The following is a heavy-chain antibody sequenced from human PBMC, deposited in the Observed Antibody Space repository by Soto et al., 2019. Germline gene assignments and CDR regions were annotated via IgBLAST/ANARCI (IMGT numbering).Heavy chain of an antibody. V-gene: IGHV4-39*01. CDR2: IYYSGST. J-gene: IGHJ4*02. Sequence: SETLSLTCTVSGGSISSYYWGWIHQPPGKGLEWIGSIYYSGSTHYNPSLKSRVTISVDTSKNQFSLKLSSVTAADTAVYYCARRTDYGDFDYWGQGTLVPSPQ. CDR1: GGSISSYY. D-gene: IGHD4-17*01. CDR3: ARRTDYGDFDY.